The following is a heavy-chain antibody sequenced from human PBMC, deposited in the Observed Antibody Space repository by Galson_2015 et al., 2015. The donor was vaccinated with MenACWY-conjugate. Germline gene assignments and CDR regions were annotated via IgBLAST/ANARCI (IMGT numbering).Heavy chain of an antibody. V-gene: IGHV1-69-2*01. J-gene: IGHJ4*02. CDR1: GYTFSDYY. CDR3: ATSDYVHY. D-gene: IGHD3-16*01. Sequence: VKVSCKVSGYTFSDYYIHWVQQAPGKGLEWMGLVDPEDGKTVSAENFQGRVTMTADTSTDTAYMELSSLRSEDTAIYYCATSDYVHYWGQGTLVTVSS. CDR2: VDPEDGKT.